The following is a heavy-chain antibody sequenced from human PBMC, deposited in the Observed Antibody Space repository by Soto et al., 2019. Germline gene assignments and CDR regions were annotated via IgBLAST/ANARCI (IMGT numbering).Heavy chain of an antibody. D-gene: IGHD5-18*01. Sequence: GXSGKVSCQASVYTFTSYYMHWVRQAPGQGLEWMGIINPSGGSTSYAQKFQGRVTMTRDTSTSTVYMELSSLRSEDTAVYYCARGGDSYGPNNGFDYWGHGTLVTVS. J-gene: IGHJ4*01. CDR1: VYTFTSYY. V-gene: IGHV1-46*01. CDR3: ARGGDSYGPNNGFDY. CDR2: INPSGGST.